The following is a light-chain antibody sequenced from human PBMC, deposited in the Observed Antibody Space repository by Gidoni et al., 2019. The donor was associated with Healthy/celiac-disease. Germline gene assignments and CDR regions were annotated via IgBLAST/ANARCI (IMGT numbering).Light chain of an antibody. CDR1: QDISNY. V-gene: IGKV1-33*01. Sequence: DIQMTQSPSSRSASVGDRVTITCQASQDISNYLNWYQQKPGKAPKLLIYDASNLETGVPSRFSGSESGTDFTFTISSLQPEDIATYYCQQYDNLPSITFGQGTRLEIK. J-gene: IGKJ5*01. CDR2: DAS. CDR3: QQYDNLPSIT.